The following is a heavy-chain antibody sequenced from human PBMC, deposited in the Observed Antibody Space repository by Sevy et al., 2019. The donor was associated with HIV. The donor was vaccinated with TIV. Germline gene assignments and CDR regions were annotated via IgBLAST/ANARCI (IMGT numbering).Heavy chain of an antibody. V-gene: IGHV4-34*01. CDR2: INHTGTL. CDR1: GGSFSGYF. D-gene: IGHD2-2*01. J-gene: IGHJ4*02. CDR3: ARGRQAYVVVVPSTVPIDY. Sequence: SETLSLTCAVYGGSFSGYFWNWIRQSPGKGLEWIGEINHTGTLKYNPSLKSRVTISVDASKNQLSLHLSSVTAADTAIYYCARGRQAYVVVVPSTVPIDYWGQGTLVTVSS.